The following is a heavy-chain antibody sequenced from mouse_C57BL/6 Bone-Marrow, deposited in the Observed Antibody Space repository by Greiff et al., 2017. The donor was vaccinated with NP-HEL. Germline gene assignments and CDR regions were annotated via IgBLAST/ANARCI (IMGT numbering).Heavy chain of an antibody. CDR3: APKDYSNYGWYFDY. D-gene: IGHD2-5*01. Sequence: QVQLKESGPELVKPGASVKISCKASGYSFTSYYIHWVKQRPGQGLEWIGWIYPGSGNTKYNEKFKGKATLTADTSSSTAYMQLSSLTSEDSAVYYGAPKDYSNYGWYFDYWGQGTTLTVSS. V-gene: IGHV1-66*01. CDR1: GYSFTSYY. J-gene: IGHJ2*01. CDR2: IYPGSGNT.